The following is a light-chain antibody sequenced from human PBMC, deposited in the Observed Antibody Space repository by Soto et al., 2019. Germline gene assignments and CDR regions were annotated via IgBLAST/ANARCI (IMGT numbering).Light chain of an antibody. J-gene: IGKJ4*01. CDR2: GVS. V-gene: IGKV3-20*01. CDR3: QQYGGSPPLT. CDR1: QSVSSSY. Sequence: EIVLTQSPGTLSLSPGERATLSCRASQSVSSSYLTWYQQKPGQAPRLLIYGVSSRATGIPDRFSGSGSGTEFTLTISRLEPEDFAVYYCQQYGGSPPLTFGGGTKVEIK.